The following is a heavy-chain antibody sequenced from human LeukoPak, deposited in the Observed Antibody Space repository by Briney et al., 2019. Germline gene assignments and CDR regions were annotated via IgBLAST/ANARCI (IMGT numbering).Heavy chain of an antibody. J-gene: IGHJ3*01. CDR3: ARDPLSWEIRGWDDGYDV. V-gene: IGHV4-59*12. CDR2: IYYSGST. CDR1: GGSISSYY. Sequence: SETLSLTCTVSGGSISSYYWSWIRQPPGKGLEWIGYIYYSGSTNYNPSLKSRVTISVDTSKNQFSLKLSSVTAADTAVYYCARDPLSWEIRGWDDGYDVRGQGTMVTVSS. D-gene: IGHD1-26*01.